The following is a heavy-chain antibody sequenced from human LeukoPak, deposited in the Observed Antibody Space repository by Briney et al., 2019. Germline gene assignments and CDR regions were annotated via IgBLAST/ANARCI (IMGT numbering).Heavy chain of an antibody. D-gene: IGHD6-13*01. Sequence: SETLSLTCTVSGGSVSSGSYYWGWIRQPPGKGLEWIGYIYYTGSTNYNPSLKSRVTISVDTFYNQFSLKLRSVTAADTAVYYCARVYSSNWPRPYYYFYSMDVWGKGTTVTVSS. V-gene: IGHV4-61*01. CDR2: IYYTGST. CDR1: GGSVSSGSYY. CDR3: ARVYSSNWPRPYYYFYSMDV. J-gene: IGHJ6*03.